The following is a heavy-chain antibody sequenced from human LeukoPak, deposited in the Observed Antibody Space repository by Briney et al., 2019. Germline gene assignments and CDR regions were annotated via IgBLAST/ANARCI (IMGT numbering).Heavy chain of an antibody. D-gene: IGHD5-12*01. CDR3: ARGPRLLDY. CDR2: ISSSSSTI. J-gene: IGHJ4*02. Sequence: GGSLRLSCATSGFTFNSYSMNWVRQAPGKGLEWVSYISSSSSTIYYADSVKGRFTISRDNAKNPLYLQMNSLRDEDTAEYYCARGPRLLDYWGQGTLVTVSS. CDR1: GFTFNSYS. V-gene: IGHV3-48*02.